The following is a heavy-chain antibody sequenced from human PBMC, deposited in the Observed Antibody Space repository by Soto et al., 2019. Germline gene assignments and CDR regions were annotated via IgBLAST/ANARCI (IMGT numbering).Heavy chain of an antibody. Sequence: GGSLRLSCAASGFTFSSYGMHWVRQAPGKGLEWVAVIWYDGSNKYYADSVKGRFTISRDNSKNTLYLQMNSLRAEDTAVYYCARPPRGFGELSYMDVWGKGTTVTVSS. J-gene: IGHJ6*03. CDR2: IWYDGSNK. CDR3: ARPPRGFGELSYMDV. CDR1: GFTFSSYG. D-gene: IGHD3-10*01. V-gene: IGHV3-33*01.